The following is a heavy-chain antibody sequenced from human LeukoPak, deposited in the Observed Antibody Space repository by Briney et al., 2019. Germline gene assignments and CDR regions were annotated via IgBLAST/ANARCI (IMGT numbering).Heavy chain of an antibody. D-gene: IGHD3-16*01. CDR1: GGSISGTNW. Sequence: SETLSLTCGVSGGSISGTNWWSWVRPPPGEGLEWIGEISLAGQTNYKPSLNGRVTMSIDNSSNQLSLNLTSVTAADTATYYCSREIGAFCPFGYWGQGTLVIVSS. J-gene: IGHJ4*02. V-gene: IGHV4/OR15-8*02. CDR3: SREIGAFCPFGY. CDR2: ISLAGQT.